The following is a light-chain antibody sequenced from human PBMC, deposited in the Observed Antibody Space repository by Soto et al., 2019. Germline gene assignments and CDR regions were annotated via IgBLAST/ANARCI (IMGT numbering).Light chain of an antibody. CDR2: STN. CDR1: RSNIGADFA. Sequence: QSVLTQPPSVSGAPGQRVTISCAGNRSNIGADFAVHWYQHLPGTAPKLLLFSTNTRPSGVPDRFSGSRSGTSASLAITGLQAEDEADYYGQSYDSSLSLVFGGGTKLTVL. CDR3: QSYDSSLSLV. V-gene: IGLV1-40*01. J-gene: IGLJ2*01.